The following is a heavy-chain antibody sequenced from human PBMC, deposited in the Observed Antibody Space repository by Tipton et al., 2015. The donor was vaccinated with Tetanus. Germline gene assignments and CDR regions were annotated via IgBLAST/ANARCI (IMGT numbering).Heavy chain of an antibody. D-gene: IGHD3-22*01. CDR1: GGSISSGGYS. J-gene: IGHJ5*02. CDR3: ARKPTKIPHAWFDP. Sequence: TLSLTCTVSGGSISSGGYSWGWIRQPPGKGLEWVGYVYHSGTTYYHPSLKSRITISVDKSKNQFSLDLTSVTAADTAVYFCARKPTKIPHAWFDPWGQGTLVTVSS. CDR2: VYHSGTT. V-gene: IGHV4-30-2*01.